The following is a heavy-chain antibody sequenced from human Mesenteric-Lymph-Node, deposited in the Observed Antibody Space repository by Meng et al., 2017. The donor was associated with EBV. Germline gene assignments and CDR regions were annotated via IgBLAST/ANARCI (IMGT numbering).Heavy chain of an antibody. V-gene: IGHV4-4*02. CDR2: IYHSGST. D-gene: IGHD1-7*01. J-gene: IGHJ4*02. Sequence: QVQLQWSDPVLVKPFETLSFTCAVAGGSISSINWWTWVRQPPGKGLEWIGEIYHSGSTNYNPSLKSRVTISVDKSKNQFSLKLISVTAADTAIYYCAKAEGGTYPPFDSWGQGTLVTVSS. CDR3: AKAEGGTYPPFDS. CDR1: GGSISSINW.